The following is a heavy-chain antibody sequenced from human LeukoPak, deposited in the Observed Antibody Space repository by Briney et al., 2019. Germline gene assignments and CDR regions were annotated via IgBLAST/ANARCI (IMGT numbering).Heavy chain of an antibody. CDR2: IYYSGST. D-gene: IGHD3-10*01. J-gene: IGHJ4*02. CDR1: GGSISSYY. Sequence: SETLSLTCTVSGGSISSYYWSWIRQPPGKGLEWIGYIYYSGSTYYNPSLKSRVTISVDTSKNQFSLKLSSVTAADTAVYYCARESPTYYYGSGSYRRYFDYWGQGTLVTVSS. V-gene: IGHV4-59*12. CDR3: ARESPTYYYGSGSYRRYFDY.